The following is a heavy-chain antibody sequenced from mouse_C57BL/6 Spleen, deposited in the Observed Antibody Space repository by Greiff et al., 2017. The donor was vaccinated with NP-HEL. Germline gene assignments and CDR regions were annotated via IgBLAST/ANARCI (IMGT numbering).Heavy chain of an antibody. V-gene: IGHV5-9-1*02. Sequence: EVHLVESGAGLVKPGGSLKLSCAASGFTFSSYAMSWVRQTPEKRLEWVAYISSGGDYIYYADTVKGRFTISRDNARNTLYLQMSSLKSEDTAMYYCTRGLRNYYFDYWGQGTTLTVSS. J-gene: IGHJ2*01. CDR1: GFTFSSYA. CDR3: TRGLRNYYFDY. CDR2: ISSGGDYI.